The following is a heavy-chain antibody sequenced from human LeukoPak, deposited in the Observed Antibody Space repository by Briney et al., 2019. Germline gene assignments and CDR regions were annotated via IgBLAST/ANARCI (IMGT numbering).Heavy chain of an antibody. CDR3: VTGTYHYDRRRGYYANEYFQH. CDR1: GGIFSSYA. CDR2: IIPIFGTA. V-gene: IGHV1-69*13. Sequence: ASVKVSCKASGGIFSSYAISWVRQAPGQGLEWMGGIIPIFGTANYAQKFQGRVTITADESTTTAYTELSSLRSEDTAVYYCVTGTYHYDRRRGYYANEYFQHWGQGTLVAVSS. D-gene: IGHD3-22*01. J-gene: IGHJ1*01.